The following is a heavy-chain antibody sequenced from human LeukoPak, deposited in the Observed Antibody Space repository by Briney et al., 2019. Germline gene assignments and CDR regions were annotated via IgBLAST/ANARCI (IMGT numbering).Heavy chain of an antibody. CDR3: ARAWGARQSFDY. D-gene: IGHD6-6*01. Sequence: GGSLRLSCAASGFTFSSYSMNWVRQAPGKGLEWVSSISSSSSYIYYADSVKGRFTISRDNAKNSLYLQMNSLRAEDTAVYYCARAWGARQSFDYWGQGTLVTVSS. J-gene: IGHJ4*02. CDR2: ISSSSSYI. CDR1: GFTFSSYS. V-gene: IGHV3-21*01.